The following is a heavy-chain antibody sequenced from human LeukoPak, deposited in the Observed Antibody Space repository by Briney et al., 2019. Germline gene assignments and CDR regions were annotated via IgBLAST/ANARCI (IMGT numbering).Heavy chain of an antibody. CDR3: ARVKGVVTAILDY. CDR1: GGSISRYY. D-gene: IGHD2-21*02. Sequence: SETLSLTCTVSGGSISRYYWTWIRQPPGKGLEWIGYIYYSGSTKYNPPLTSRVTISVDTSKNQLSLQLSSMTAADTAVYYCARVKGVVTAILDYWGQGTLVTVSS. V-gene: IGHV4-59*01. CDR2: IYYSGST. J-gene: IGHJ4*02.